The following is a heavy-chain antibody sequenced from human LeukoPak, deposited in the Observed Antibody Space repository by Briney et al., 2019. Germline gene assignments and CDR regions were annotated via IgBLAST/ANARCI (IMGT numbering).Heavy chain of an antibody. D-gene: IGHD3-22*01. J-gene: IGHJ6*02. Sequence: PGRSLRLSCAASGFTFSSYGMHWVRQAPGKGLEWVAVISYDGSNKYYADSVKGRFTISRDNSKNTLYLQMNSLRAEDTAVYYCAKDLVPWITMIVVRYGMDVWGQGTTVTVSS. CDR2: ISYDGSNK. V-gene: IGHV3-30*18. CDR3: AKDLVPWITMIVVRYGMDV. CDR1: GFTFSSYG.